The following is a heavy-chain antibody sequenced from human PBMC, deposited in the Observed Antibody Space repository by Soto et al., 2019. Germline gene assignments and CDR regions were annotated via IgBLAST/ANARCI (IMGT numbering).Heavy chain of an antibody. CDR2: IDSGSSYT. CDR3: ASIVDRGWLQLTPDG. V-gene: IGHV3-11*06. J-gene: IGHJ4*02. D-gene: IGHD5-12*01. Sequence: QVQLVESGGGLVKPGGSLRLSCAASGFTFSDYYMSWIRQAPGQGLEWVSYIDSGSSYTNYADSVKGQCTISRDNAKNSLSLQMNRLRADDTAVYYCASIVDRGWLQLTPDGWGQGTLVTVSS. CDR1: GFTFSDYY.